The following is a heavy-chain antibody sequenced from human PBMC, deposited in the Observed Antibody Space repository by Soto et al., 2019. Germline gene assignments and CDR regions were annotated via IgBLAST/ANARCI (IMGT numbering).Heavy chain of an antibody. J-gene: IGHJ4*02. V-gene: IGHV3-7*01. D-gene: IGHD1-1*01. CDR1: GFTFSSYW. Sequence: GWLGRSCAASGFTFSSYWMNWVRQAPGKGLEWVANINQDGNEDNLLDSVKGRFTISRDNAKNSLFLQMNSLRVDDTAVYYCARTGDGQPDFLDYWGQGAPVTVYS. CDR2: INQDGNED. CDR3: ARTGDGQPDFLDY.